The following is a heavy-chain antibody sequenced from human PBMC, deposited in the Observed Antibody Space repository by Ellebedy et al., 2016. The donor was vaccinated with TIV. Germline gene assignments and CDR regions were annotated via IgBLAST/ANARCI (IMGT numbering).Heavy chain of an antibody. J-gene: IGHJ2*01. D-gene: IGHD6-19*01. V-gene: IGHV5-51*01. CDR1: GYSFASYW. CDR2: IHPGDSEI. CDR3: ARRSVAVALDIWYFDL. Sequence: GESLKISCKGSGYSFASYWIGWVRQMPGKGLEWVGIIHPGDSEIRYSPSFQGQVSISADKSIRTAYLQWSSLKASDTAMYYCARRSVAVALDIWYFDLWGRGTLVTVSS.